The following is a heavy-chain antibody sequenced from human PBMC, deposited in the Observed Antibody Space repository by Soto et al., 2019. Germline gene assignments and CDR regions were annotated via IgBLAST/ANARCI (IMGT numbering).Heavy chain of an antibody. V-gene: IGHV1-2*04. J-gene: IGHJ4*02. CDR1: GYTFTGYY. CDR2: INPNSGGT. Sequence: ASVKVSCKASGYTFTGYYMHWVRQAPGQGLEWMGWINPNSGGTNYAQKFQGWVTMTRDTSISTAYMELSRLRSDDTAVYYCARSQGWFRGVLAYYFDYWGQGTLVTVSS. D-gene: IGHD3-10*01. CDR3: ARSQGWFRGVLAYYFDY.